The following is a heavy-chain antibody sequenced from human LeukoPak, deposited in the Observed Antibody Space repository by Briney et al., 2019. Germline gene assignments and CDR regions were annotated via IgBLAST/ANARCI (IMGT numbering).Heavy chain of an antibody. Sequence: SETLSLTCTVSGGSISSSSYYWGWIRQPPGKGLEWIGSIYYSGSTYYYPSLKSRVTISVDTSKNQFTLKLRSVTAADTAVYYCARLEWELRQPTNRFDPWGQGTLVTVSS. V-gene: IGHV4-39*01. CDR2: IYYSGST. CDR3: ARLEWELRQPTNRFDP. D-gene: IGHD1-26*01. CDR1: GGSISSSSYY. J-gene: IGHJ5*02.